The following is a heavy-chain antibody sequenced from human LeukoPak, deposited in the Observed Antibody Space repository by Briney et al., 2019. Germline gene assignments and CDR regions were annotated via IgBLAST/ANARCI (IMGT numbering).Heavy chain of an antibody. CDR2: IWYGGSNK. CDR1: GFTFSSYG. J-gene: IGHJ3*02. V-gene: IGHV3-33*08. D-gene: IGHD3-22*01. Sequence: GSLRLSCAASGFTFSSYGMHWVRQAPGKGLEWVAVIWYGGSNKYYADSVKGRFTISRDNSKNTLYLQMNSLRAEDTAVYYCASQTHYYDSSGYYWGAFDIWGQGTMVTVSS. CDR3: ASQTHYYDSSGYYWGAFDI.